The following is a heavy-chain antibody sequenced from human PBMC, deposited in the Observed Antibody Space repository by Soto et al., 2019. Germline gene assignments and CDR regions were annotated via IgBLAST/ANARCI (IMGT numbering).Heavy chain of an antibody. CDR2: ISSSSSTI. J-gene: IGHJ5*02. CDR1: GFTFSSYS. CDR3: ARGGWFDP. V-gene: IGHV3-48*01. Sequence: GGSLRLSCAASGFTFSSYSMNWVRQAPGKGLEWVSYISSSSSTIYYADSVKGRFTISRDNAKNSLYLQMNSLRAEDTAVYYCARGGWFDPWGQGTLVTVSS.